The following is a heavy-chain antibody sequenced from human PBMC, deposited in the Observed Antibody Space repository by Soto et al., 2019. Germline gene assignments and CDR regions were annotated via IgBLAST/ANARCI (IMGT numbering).Heavy chain of an antibody. CDR2: ISADGAGT. Sequence: PGGSLRLSCAASGFTFNTYAMNWVSQAPGKGLEWVSAISADGAGTYYADSVKGRFTISRDNSKNTLSLQMNSLRAEDTAIFYCARISSSSCTDYWGQGTLVTVSS. CDR3: ARISSSSCTDY. V-gene: IGHV3-23*01. CDR1: GFTFNTYA. J-gene: IGHJ4*02. D-gene: IGHD6-13*01.